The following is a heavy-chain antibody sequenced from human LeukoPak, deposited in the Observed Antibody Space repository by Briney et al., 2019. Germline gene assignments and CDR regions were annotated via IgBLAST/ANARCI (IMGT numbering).Heavy chain of an antibody. CDR1: GFTVSSNY. Sequence: GGSLRLSCAASGFTVSSNYMSWVRQAPGKGLEWVSVIYSGGNTYHADSVKGRFTISRDNSKNTLYLQMNSLRAEDTAVYYCASPIKPYSSDWSAFGYWGQGTLVTVSS. CDR2: IYSGGNT. D-gene: IGHD6-19*01. J-gene: IGHJ4*02. V-gene: IGHV3-66*01. CDR3: ASPIKPYSSDWSAFGY.